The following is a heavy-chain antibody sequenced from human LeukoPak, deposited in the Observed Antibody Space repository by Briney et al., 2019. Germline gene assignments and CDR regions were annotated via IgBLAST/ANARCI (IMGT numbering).Heavy chain of an antibody. CDR3: ARVRYYGSGSYFSTGGYYFDY. J-gene: IGHJ4*02. CDR1: GYTFTSYG. D-gene: IGHD3-10*01. Sequence: SVKVSCKASGYTFTSYGISWVRQAPGQGLEWMGWISAYNGNTNYAQKLQGRVTMTTDTSTSTAYMELRSLRSDDTAVYYCARVRYYGSGSYFSTGGYYFDYWGQGTLVTVSS. V-gene: IGHV1-18*01. CDR2: ISAYNGNT.